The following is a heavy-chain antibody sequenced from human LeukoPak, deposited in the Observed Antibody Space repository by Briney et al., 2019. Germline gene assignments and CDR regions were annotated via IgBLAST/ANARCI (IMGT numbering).Heavy chain of an antibody. D-gene: IGHD3-9*01. Sequence: GESLKICCKCSGYSFTSYWIGLLQQMPQKVLELMGIIYPGDSDTRYSPSFQGQVTISADKSISTAYLQWSSPKASDTAMYYCARPLRYSTGGFDYWGQGTLVTVSS. CDR2: IYPGDSDT. CDR3: ARPLRYSTGGFDY. J-gene: IGHJ4*02. V-gene: IGHV5-51*07. CDR1: GYSFTSYW.